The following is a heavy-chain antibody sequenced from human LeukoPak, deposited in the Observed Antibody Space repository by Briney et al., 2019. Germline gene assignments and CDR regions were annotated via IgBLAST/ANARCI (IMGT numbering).Heavy chain of an antibody. Sequence: SETLSLTCTVSGGSISSYYWSWIRQPAGKGLEWIGRIYTSGSTNYNPSLMSRVTMSVDTSKNQFSLRLNYVTAADTAVYYCARQLGAYSYPFDIWGQGTKVTVSS. CDR3: ARQLGAYSYPFDI. CDR2: IYTSGST. J-gene: IGHJ3*02. D-gene: IGHD3-16*01. V-gene: IGHV4-4*07. CDR1: GGSISSYY.